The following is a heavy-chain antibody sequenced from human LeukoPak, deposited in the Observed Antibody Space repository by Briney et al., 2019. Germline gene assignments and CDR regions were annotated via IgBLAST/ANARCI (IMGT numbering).Heavy chain of an antibody. D-gene: IGHD7-27*01. V-gene: IGHV3-74*01. CDR2: IKPDGSDT. Sequence: IKPDGSDTNYADSVKGRFTISRDNAKNTLYLQMNSLRAEDTAVYYCARDRAGDMDFDYWGQGTLVTVSS. CDR3: ARDRAGDMDFDY. J-gene: IGHJ4*02.